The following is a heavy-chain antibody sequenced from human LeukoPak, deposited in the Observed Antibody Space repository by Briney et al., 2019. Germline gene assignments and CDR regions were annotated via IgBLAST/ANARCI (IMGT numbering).Heavy chain of an antibody. CDR3: ARVSPEIVVVAGTGAPDY. D-gene: IGHD2-21*02. Sequence: GGSLRLSCAASGFTFSSYAMSWVRQAPGKGLEWVSAISGSGGSTYYADSVKGRFTISRDNSKNTVYLQMNSLRAEDTAVYYCARVSPEIVVVAGTGAPDYWGQGALVTVSS. J-gene: IGHJ4*02. CDR1: GFTFSSYA. CDR2: ISGSGGST. V-gene: IGHV3-23*01.